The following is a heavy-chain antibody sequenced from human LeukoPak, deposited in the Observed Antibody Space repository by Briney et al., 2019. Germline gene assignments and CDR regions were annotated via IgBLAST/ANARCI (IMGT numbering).Heavy chain of an antibody. CDR1: AFSFSKFA. CDR3: AKDPNGDYIGAFDF. J-gene: IGHJ3*01. D-gene: IGHD4-17*01. V-gene: IGHV3-23*01. Sequence: GGSLRLSCAASAFSFSKFALIWVRQAPGKGLEWVSAITANGGYTLYADAVKGRFTVSRDNSKNTLYLQINSLRPEDTAMYYCAKDPNGDYIGAFDFWGQGTMVTVSS. CDR2: ITANGGYT.